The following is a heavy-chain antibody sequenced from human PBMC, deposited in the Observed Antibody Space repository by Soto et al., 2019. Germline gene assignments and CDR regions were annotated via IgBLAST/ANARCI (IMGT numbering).Heavy chain of an antibody. Sequence: SETLSFTCTVSGGSINNYYWNWIRQPPGKGLEWIGYVSYSGRTNYNPSLKSRVNMLVDKSKNQFSLNLTSVTAADTAVYYCARLQNTVLTAIDVWGQGTMVTVSS. J-gene: IGHJ3*01. CDR2: VSYSGRT. V-gene: IGHV4-59*03. CDR1: GGSINNYY. D-gene: IGHD4-17*01. CDR3: ARLQNTVLTAIDV.